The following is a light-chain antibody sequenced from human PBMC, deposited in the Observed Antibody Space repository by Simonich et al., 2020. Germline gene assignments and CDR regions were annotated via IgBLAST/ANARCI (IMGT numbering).Light chain of an antibody. J-gene: IGKJ5*01. CDR3: QQFNSYRIT. CDR1: QGIRSA. CDR2: DAS. V-gene: IGKV1-13*02. Sequence: AIQLTQSPSSLSASVGDRVTITCRASQGIRSALAWYQQKPGKATKLLICDASSLESGVPSRFSGSGSGTDFTLTISSLQPEDFATYYCQQFNSYRITFGQGTRLEIK.